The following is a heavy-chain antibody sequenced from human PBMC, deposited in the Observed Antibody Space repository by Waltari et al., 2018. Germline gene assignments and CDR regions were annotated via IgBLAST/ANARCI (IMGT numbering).Heavy chain of an antibody. V-gene: IGHV3-30*03. Sequence: QLQLVESGGGVVQPGRSLSLPCGASGSPFSNFVMNWVRQAPGKGLEWVGLISYDGTNKYFADSVKGRFTISRDNSKNTVYLQMNSLRAEDSAVYYCARERGYSSDILDIWGQGTMVTVSS. J-gene: IGHJ3*02. CDR3: ARERGYSSDILDI. CDR2: ISYDGTNK. D-gene: IGHD5-12*01. CDR1: GSPFSNFV.